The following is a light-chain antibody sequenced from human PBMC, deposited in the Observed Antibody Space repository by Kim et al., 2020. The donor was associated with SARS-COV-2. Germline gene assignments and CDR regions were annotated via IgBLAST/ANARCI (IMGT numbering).Light chain of an antibody. V-gene: IGKV3-15*01. CDR1: RSVVSS. Sequence: VSPGERVTLSCRASRSVVSSLAWYQQKRGQAPRLLIYGASTRAADIPARFSGSGSGTAFTLTISSLQSEDFAVYYCLQYNNWPRTFGQGTKVDIK. J-gene: IGKJ1*01. CDR2: GAS. CDR3: LQYNNWPRT.